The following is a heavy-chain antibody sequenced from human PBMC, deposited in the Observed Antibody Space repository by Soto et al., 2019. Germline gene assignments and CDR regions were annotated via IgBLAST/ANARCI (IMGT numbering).Heavy chain of an antibody. D-gene: IGHD5-18*01. Sequence: PSQTLPLTCTVSGGSISSSSYSWSWFRQPPGKGLEWIGYTYYSGSTNYNPSLKSRVTISPDTSKNQFSLKLSSVTAAHRAVYYCARVKHPQPNTAMVTRKGGWFDPWGQGTMVTVSS. CDR2: TYYSGST. CDR1: GGSISSSSYS. J-gene: IGHJ5*02. V-gene: IGHV4-61*01. CDR3: ARVKHPQPNTAMVTRKGGWFDP.